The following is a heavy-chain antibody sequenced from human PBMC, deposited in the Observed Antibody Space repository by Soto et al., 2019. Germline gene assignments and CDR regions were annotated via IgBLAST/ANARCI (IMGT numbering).Heavy chain of an antibody. CDR3: ARAPDSSSWPYYYGMDV. CDR1: GGTFSSYA. V-gene: IGHV1-69*01. CDR2: IIPIFGTA. Sequence: QVQLVQSGAEVKKPGSSVKVSCKASGGTFSSYAISWVRQAPGQGLEWMGGIIPIFGTANYAQKFQGRVMITADESTSTAYMELSSLRSEDTAVYYCARAPDSSSWPYYYGMDVWGQGTTVTVSS. J-gene: IGHJ6*02. D-gene: IGHD6-13*01.